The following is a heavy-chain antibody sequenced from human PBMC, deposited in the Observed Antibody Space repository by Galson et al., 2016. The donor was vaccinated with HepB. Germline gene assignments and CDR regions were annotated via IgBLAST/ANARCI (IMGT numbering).Heavy chain of an antibody. CDR2: TRNRRNSFIT. D-gene: IGHD6-13*01. V-gene: IGHV3-72*01. CDR3: ARMRSELTAGGWGRPFDP. J-gene: IGHJ5*02. CDR1: GYTSSDHY. Sequence: SLRLSCAASGYTSSDHYMDWVRQATGKGLEWVGRTRNRRNSFITEYAASVRGRFTISRDDSKNSVYLQMNSLKTEDTAVYYCARMRSELTAGGWGRPFDPWGQGTLVTVSS.